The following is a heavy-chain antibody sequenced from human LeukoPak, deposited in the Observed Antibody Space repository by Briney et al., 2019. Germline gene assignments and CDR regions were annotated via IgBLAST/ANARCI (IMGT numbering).Heavy chain of an antibody. CDR2: IYYSGST. CDR3: ARDACSGGSCYGVYY. J-gene: IGHJ4*02. D-gene: IGHD2-15*01. CDR1: GFTFSSYE. Sequence: GSLRLSCAASGFTFSSYEMNWVRQAPGKGLEWIGSIYYSGSTYYNPSLKSRVTISVDTSKNQFSLRLSSVTAADTAVYYCARDACSGGSCYGVYYWGQGTLVTVSS. V-gene: IGHV4-39*07.